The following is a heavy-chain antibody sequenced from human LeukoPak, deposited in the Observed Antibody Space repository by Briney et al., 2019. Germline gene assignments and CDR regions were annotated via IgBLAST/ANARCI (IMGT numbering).Heavy chain of an antibody. Sequence: GGSLRLSCAASGFTFSSYWRSWVRQAPGKGLEWVANIKQDGSEKYYVDSVKGRFTISRDNAKNSLYLQMNSLRAEDTAVYYCARGFYGMDVWGKGTTVTVSS. CDR2: IKQDGSEK. CDR1: GFTFSSYW. V-gene: IGHV3-7*03. J-gene: IGHJ6*04. CDR3: ARGFYGMDV.